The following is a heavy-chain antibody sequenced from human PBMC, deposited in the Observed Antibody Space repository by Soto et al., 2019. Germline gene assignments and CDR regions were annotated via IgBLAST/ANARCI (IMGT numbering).Heavy chain of an antibody. Sequence: TLSLTCTVSGGSISSGGYFWSWIRQRPGKGLEWIGYTSYSGPNHYNPSPKSRATISVDTPENQFFLKLSSVTAADTAVYFCASGPDSYDISGYFEPWGQGTLVTVSS. CDR3: ASGPDSYDISGYFEP. CDR2: TSYSGPN. D-gene: IGHD3-22*01. J-gene: IGHJ5*02. V-gene: IGHV4-31*03. CDR1: GGSISSGGYF.